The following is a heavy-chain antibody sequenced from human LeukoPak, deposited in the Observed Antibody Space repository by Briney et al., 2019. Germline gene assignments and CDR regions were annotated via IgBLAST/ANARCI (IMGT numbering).Heavy chain of an antibody. D-gene: IGHD6-19*01. Sequence: GGSLRLSCAASGFTFSSYGMHWVRQAPGKGLEWVSAISGSGGSTYYADSVKGRFTISRDNSKNTLYLQMNSLRAEDTAVYYCAKERGSGWSVQYFQHWGQGTLVTVSS. J-gene: IGHJ1*01. V-gene: IGHV3-23*01. CDR2: ISGSGGST. CDR3: AKERGSGWSVQYFQH. CDR1: GFTFSSYG.